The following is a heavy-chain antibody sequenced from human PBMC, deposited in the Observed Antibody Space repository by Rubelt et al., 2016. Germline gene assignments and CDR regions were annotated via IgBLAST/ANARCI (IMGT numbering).Heavy chain of an antibody. D-gene: IGHD2-8*01. CDR2: INPSGST. V-gene: IGHV4-34*02. J-gene: IGHJ6*02. Sequence: QVQLQQWGAGLLKPSETLSLPCAVYGGSFSGYYWSWIRQPPGKGLEWIGEINPSGSTSYNPSLNNRVPITVVPTKNQFSLKLRSVTAADTAVYYCARRNGDKYYYYGMDVWGQGTTVTVSS. CDR3: ARRNGDKYYYYGMDV. CDR1: GGSFSGYY.